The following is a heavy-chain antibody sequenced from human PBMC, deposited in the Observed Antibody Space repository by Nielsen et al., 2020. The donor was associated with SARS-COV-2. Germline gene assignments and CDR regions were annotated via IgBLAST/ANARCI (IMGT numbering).Heavy chain of an antibody. Sequence: WVRQAPGQGLEWMGGIIPIFGTANYAQKFQGRVTITADESTSTAYMELSSLRSEDTAVYYCAKDRVPVVLVRGMVVSRWFDPWGQGTLVTVSS. CDR2: IIPIFGTA. J-gene: IGHJ5*02. CDR3: AKDRVPVVLVRGMVVSRWFDP. D-gene: IGHD3-10*01. V-gene: IGHV1-69*01.